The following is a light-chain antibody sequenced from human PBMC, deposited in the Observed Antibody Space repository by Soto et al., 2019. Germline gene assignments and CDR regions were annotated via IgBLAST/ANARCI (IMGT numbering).Light chain of an antibody. J-gene: IGLJ3*02. V-gene: IGLV1-40*01. Sequence: QSVLTQPPSVSGAPGQRVTISCTGSSSNIGAGYDVHWYQQLPGTAPKLLIYGNSNRPSGVPDRFSGSKSGTSASLAITGLQAAGEADYYCQSYDSSLSGWVFGGGTKLTVL. CDR1: SSNIGAGYD. CDR3: QSYDSSLSGWV. CDR2: GNS.